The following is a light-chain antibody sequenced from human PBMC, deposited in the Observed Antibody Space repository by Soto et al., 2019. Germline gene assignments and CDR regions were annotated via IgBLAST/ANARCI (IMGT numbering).Light chain of an antibody. CDR1: SSDVGGYNY. CDR2: DVS. V-gene: IGLV2-14*01. Sequence: QSALTQPASVSGSPGQSITISCTGTSSDVGGYNYVSWYQQHPGKAPKLMIYDVSNRPSGVSNRFSGSKSGNTASLTIDGLQAEDEADYYCSSYTSSSTLLFGGGTKLTVL. CDR3: SSYTSSSTLL. J-gene: IGLJ2*01.